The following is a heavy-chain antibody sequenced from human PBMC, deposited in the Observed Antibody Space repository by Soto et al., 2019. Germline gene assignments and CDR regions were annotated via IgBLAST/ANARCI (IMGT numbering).Heavy chain of an antibody. CDR1: GFTFSSYA. J-gene: IGHJ4*02. Sequence: GGSLRLSCAASGFTFSSYAMHWVRQAPGKGLEWVAVISYDGSNKYYADSVKGRFTISRDNSKNTLYLQMNSLRAEDTAVYYCAAEDIVLMVLDYWGQGTLVTVSS. CDR3: AAEDIVLMVLDY. CDR2: ISYDGSNK. V-gene: IGHV3-30-3*01. D-gene: IGHD2-8*01.